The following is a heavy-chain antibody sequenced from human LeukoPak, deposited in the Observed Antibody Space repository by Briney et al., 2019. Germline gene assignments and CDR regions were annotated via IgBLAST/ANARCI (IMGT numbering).Heavy chain of an antibody. D-gene: IGHD3-3*01. CDR1: GYSISNGYY. Sequence: SETPSLTCAVSGYSISNGYYWGWIRQPPGKGLEWIGSIYHSGSTYYNPSLKSRVTISVDTSKNQFSLKLSSVTAADTAVYYCARESGDFWSGYSLDYWGQGTLVTVSS. V-gene: IGHV4-38-2*02. CDR3: ARESGDFWSGYSLDY. CDR2: IYHSGST. J-gene: IGHJ4*02.